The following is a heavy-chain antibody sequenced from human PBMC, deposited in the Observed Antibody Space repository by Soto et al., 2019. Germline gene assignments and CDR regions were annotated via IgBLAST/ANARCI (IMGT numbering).Heavy chain of an antibody. J-gene: IGHJ4*02. CDR2: IYYSGST. D-gene: IGHD2-2*01. CDR1: GGSISSGDYY. V-gene: IGHV4-30-4*01. Sequence: SETLSLTCTVPGGSISSGDYYWIWIRQPPGKVLEWIGYIYYSGSTYYNPSLKSRVTISVDTSKNQFSLKLSSVTAADTAVYYCASAEYQLLAVLDYWGQGTLVTVSS. CDR3: ASAEYQLLAVLDY.